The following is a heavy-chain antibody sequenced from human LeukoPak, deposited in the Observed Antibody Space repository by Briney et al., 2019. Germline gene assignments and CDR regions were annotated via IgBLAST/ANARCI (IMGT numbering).Heavy chain of an antibody. CDR1: GGSISSGGYY. D-gene: IGHD3-22*01. J-gene: IGHJ4*02. CDR3: ARLVDYYDSRGYFDY. Sequence: SQTLSLTCTVSGGSISSGGYYWGWVRQPPGKGLEWIGIIYFSGTTYYNPSLKSRVTISVDTSKNQFSLKLNSVTAADTAVYYCARLVDYYDSRGYFDYWGQGALVTVSS. CDR2: IYFSGTT. V-gene: IGHV4-39*01.